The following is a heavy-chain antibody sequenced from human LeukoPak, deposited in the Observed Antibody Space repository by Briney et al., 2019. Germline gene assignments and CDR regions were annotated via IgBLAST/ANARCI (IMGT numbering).Heavy chain of an antibody. CDR1: GGSFAGYY. CDR2: IIHVVST. CDR3: ARGGSSIRNTRMNGAYGRDVDC. D-gene: IGHD5-24*01. V-gene: IGHV4-34*01. J-gene: IGHJ4*02. Sequence: SETLSPTGPVHGGSFAGYYWGWIRQLPGKGLEWTGEIIHVVSTNYNNTHNSRFTKGVDTTKNEISLKLISVTAADTAVYYCARGGSSIRNTRMNGAYGRDVDCWGQGILVTSSS.